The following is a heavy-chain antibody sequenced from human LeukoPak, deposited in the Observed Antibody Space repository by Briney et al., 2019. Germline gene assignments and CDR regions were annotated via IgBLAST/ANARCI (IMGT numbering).Heavy chain of an antibody. CDR1: GFTFSSYA. Sequence: GGSLRLSCAASGFTFSSYAMSWVRQAPGKGLEWVSAISGNGGSTFNADSVKGRFTISRDNSKNTLYVQMNSLRVEDTAVYYCAKEGPGPCVEYWGQGALVTVSS. D-gene: IGHD1-14*01. CDR3: AKEGPGPCVEY. CDR2: ISGNGGST. J-gene: IGHJ4*02. V-gene: IGHV3-23*01.